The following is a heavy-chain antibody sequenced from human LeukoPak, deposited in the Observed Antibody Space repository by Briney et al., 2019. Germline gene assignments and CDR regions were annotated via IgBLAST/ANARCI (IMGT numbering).Heavy chain of an antibody. D-gene: IGHD3-3*01. V-gene: IGHV1-69*05. CDR3: ARDQLTIFGVVTDY. CDR2: IIPIFGTA. Sequence: GASVKVSCKASGGTFSSYAISWVRQAPGQGLEWMGGIIPIFGTANYAQKLQGRVTMTTDTSTSTAYMELRSLRSDDTAVYYCARDQLTIFGVVTDYWGQGTLVTVSS. CDR1: GGTFSSYA. J-gene: IGHJ4*02.